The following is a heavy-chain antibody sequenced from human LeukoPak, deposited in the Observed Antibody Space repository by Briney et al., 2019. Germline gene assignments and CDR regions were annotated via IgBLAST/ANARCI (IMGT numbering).Heavy chain of an antibody. V-gene: IGHV3-49*03. CDR2: IRSKAYGGTT. CDR3: TREIGYSSSSFDY. CDR1: GFTFGDYA. D-gene: IGHD6-13*01. Sequence: GGSLRLSCTASGFTFGDYAMSWFRQAPGKGLEWVGFIRSKAYGGTTEYAASVKGRFTISRDDSKSIAYLQMNSLKTEDTAMYYCTREIGYSSSSFDYWGQGTLVTVSS. J-gene: IGHJ4*02.